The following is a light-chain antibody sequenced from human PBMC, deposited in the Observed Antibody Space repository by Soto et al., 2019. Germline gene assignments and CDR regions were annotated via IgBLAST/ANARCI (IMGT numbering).Light chain of an antibody. CDR2: DAS. Sequence: DIQMTQSPSSLSASVGDSVIITCRASQDISNYLNWYQQKPGKAPKLLIYDASNLETGVPSRFSGSGSGTDFTLTISSLQPEDIATYYCQQYDNLPLTFGGGTKVDI. CDR1: QDISNY. J-gene: IGKJ4*01. CDR3: QQYDNLPLT. V-gene: IGKV1-33*01.